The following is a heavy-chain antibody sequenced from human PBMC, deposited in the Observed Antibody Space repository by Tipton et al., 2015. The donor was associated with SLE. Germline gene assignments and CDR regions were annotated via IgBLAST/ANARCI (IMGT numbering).Heavy chain of an antibody. V-gene: IGHV7-4-1*02. CDR3: ARGRTITVTHYFDP. Sequence: QVQLVQSGAEVKTPGASVKVSCKASEYTFSNFAINWVRQAPGQGLEWMGWINTNTANPTYAQGFAGRFVFSLDTSVRTAYLQISSLQADDTAVYYCARGRTITVTHYFDPWGQGTLVTVSS. D-gene: IGHD4-17*01. CDR1: EYTFSNFA. J-gene: IGHJ4*02. CDR2: INTNTANP.